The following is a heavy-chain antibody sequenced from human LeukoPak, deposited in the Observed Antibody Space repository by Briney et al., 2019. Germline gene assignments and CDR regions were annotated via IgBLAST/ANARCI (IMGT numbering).Heavy chain of an antibody. Sequence: GGSLRLSCAASGFTVSSNYMSWVRQAPGKGLEWVSIIYSGGSTFYADSVKGRFTISRDNAKNSLYLQMNSLRAEDTALYYCAKDTPSGYYYGSGRLRIYYYYMDVWGKGTTVTISS. CDR2: IYSGGST. D-gene: IGHD3-10*01. V-gene: IGHV3-53*05. CDR1: GFTVSSNY. J-gene: IGHJ6*03. CDR3: AKDTPSGYYYGSGRLRIYYYYMDV.